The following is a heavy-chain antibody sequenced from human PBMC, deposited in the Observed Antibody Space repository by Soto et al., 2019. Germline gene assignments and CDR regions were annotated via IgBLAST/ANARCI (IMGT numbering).Heavy chain of an antibody. CDR2: INSDGSST. D-gene: IGHD2-15*01. CDR3: ARRVYCSGGSCYDY. CDR1: GFTFSSYW. J-gene: IGHJ4*02. V-gene: IGHV3-74*01. Sequence: GGSLRLSCAASGFTFSSYWMHWVRQAPGKGLVWVSRINSDGSSTSYADSLKGRLTISRDNAKNTLYLQMNSLRAEDTAVYYCARRVYCSGGSCYDYWGQGTLVTVSS.